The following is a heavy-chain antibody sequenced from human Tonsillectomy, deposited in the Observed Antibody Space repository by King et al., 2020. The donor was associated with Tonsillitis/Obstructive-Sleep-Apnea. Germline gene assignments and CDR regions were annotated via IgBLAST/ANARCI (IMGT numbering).Heavy chain of an antibody. CDR2: IDWDDDK. CDR1: GFSLSTSGMC. Sequence: TLKESGPALVKPTQTLTLTCTFSGFSLSTSGMCVSWIRQPPGKALEWLARIDWDDDKYYNTSLKTRLTISKDTSKNQVVLTMTNMDPVDTATYYCVRDLLTRSRAHYFYLLGQGTLGTVP. D-gene: IGHD3-9*01. J-gene: IGHJ4*02. CDR3: VRDLLTRSRAHYFYL. V-gene: IGHV2-70*11.